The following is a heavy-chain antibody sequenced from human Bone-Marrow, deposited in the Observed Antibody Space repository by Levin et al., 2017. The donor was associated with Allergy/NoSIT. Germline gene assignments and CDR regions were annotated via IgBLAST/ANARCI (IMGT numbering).Heavy chain of an antibody. J-gene: IGHJ5*02. D-gene: IGHD3-16*01. CDR3: ARLEGGAKLKNWFDP. Sequence: GGSLRLSCKGSGYSFTSYWIGWVRQMPGKGLEWMGIIYPGDSDTRYSPSFQGQVTISADKSISTAYLQWSSLKASDTAMYYCARLEGGAKLKNWFDPWGQGTLVTVSS. CDR2: IYPGDSDT. CDR1: GYSFTSYW. V-gene: IGHV5-51*01.